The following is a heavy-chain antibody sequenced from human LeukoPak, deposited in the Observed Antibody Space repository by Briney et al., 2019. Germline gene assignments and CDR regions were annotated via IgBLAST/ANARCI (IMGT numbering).Heavy chain of an antibody. J-gene: IGHJ4*02. D-gene: IGHD5-12*01. CDR1: GYTFTGYY. CDR2: INPNSGGT. CDR3: AREQQVATIRSFNY. V-gene: IGHV1-2*02. Sequence: ASVKVSCKASGYTFTGYYMHWVRQAPGQGLEWMGWINPNSGGTNYAQKFQGRVTMARDTSISTAYMELSRLRSDDTAVYYCAREQQVATIRSFNYWGQGTLVTVSS.